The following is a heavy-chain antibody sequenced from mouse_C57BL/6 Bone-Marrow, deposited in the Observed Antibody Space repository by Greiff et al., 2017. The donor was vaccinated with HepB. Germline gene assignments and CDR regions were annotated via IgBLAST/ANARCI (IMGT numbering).Heavy chain of an antibody. V-gene: IGHV1-63*01. CDR3: ARWGGTYAMDY. CDR1: GYTFTNYW. J-gene: IGHJ4*01. Sequence: QVQLQQSGAELARPGASVKMSCKASGYTFTNYWIGWAKQRPGHGLEWIGDIYPGGGYTNYNEKFKGKATLTADKSSSTAYMQFSSLTSEDSAIYYCARWGGTYAMDYWGQGTSVTVSS. D-gene: IGHD2-14*01. CDR2: IYPGGGYT.